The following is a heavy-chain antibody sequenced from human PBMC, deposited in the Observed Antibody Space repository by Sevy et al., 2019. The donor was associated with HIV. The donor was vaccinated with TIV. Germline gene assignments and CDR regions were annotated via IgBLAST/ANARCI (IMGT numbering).Heavy chain of an antibody. CDR1: GFTFSSYA. J-gene: IGHJ4*02. CDR2: VSGSGGST. Sequence: GGSLRLSCAASGFTFSSYAMNWVRQAPGKGLEWVSAVSGSGGSTYYADSVKGRFTISRDNSKNTLDLQMNSLRAEDTAVYYCAGGFWSGFDYWGQGTLVTVSS. CDR3: AGGFWSGFDY. D-gene: IGHD3-3*01. V-gene: IGHV3-23*01.